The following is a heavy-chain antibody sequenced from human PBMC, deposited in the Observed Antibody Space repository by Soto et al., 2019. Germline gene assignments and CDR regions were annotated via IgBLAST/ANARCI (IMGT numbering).Heavy chain of an antibody. CDR3: ARGERGGSSVDP. Sequence: QVQLVQSGSEVKEPGASVRVSCKASGYTFTSYDFNWFRQATGQGLEWLGWMNPKTGDTGYAQKFQGRVTMTRSTAISTAYMELSSLRSEDTAVYYCARGERGGSSVDPWGQGTPVIVSS. CDR1: GYTFTSYD. J-gene: IGHJ5*02. V-gene: IGHV1-8*01. D-gene: IGHD1-26*01. CDR2: MNPKTGDT.